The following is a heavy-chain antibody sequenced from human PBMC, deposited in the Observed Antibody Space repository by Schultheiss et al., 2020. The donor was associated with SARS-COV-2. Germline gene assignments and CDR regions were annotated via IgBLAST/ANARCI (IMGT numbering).Heavy chain of an antibody. CDR3: AKDMANYLSMVHVQGVRYYYYYGMDV. CDR2: ISYDGSNK. V-gene: IGHV3-30*18. J-gene: IGHJ6*02. Sequence: GGSLRLSCAASGFTFSDYYMSWIRQAPGKGLEWVAVISYDGSNKYYADSVKGRFTISRDNSKNTLYLQMNSLRAEDTAVYYCAKDMANYLSMVHVQGVRYYYYYGMDVWGQGTTVTVSS. D-gene: IGHD3-10*02. CDR1: GFTFSDYY.